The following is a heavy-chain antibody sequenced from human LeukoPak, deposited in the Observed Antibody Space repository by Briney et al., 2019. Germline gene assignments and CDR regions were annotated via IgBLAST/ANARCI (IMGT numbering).Heavy chain of an antibody. CDR1: GFTFSSYG. V-gene: IGHV3-33*01. J-gene: IGHJ4*02. Sequence: GGSLRLSCAASGFTFSSYGMHWVRQAPGKGLEWVAVIWYDGSNKYYADSVKGRFTISRDNSKNTLYLQMNSLRPEDTAVYYCAREGYTSGYYSTLYFFDYWGQGALVTVSS. CDR2: IWYDGSNK. CDR3: AREGYTSGYYSTLYFFDY. D-gene: IGHD3-22*01.